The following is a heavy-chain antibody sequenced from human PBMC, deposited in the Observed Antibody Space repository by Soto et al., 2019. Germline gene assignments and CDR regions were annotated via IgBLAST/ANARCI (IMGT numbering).Heavy chain of an antibody. D-gene: IGHD1-26*01. Sequence: QVKLVESGGGVVQPGRSLRLSCAASGFTFSSYGMHWVGQAPGKGLEWVAVISPDGSNKDYADSVKGRFTISRDNSKNTLYLQMNSLRVEDTAVYYCAKPSSSLKGSPFDPWGHGTLVTVSS. CDR1: GFTFSSYG. J-gene: IGHJ5*02. CDR2: ISPDGSNK. CDR3: AKPSSSLKGSPFDP. V-gene: IGHV3-30*18.